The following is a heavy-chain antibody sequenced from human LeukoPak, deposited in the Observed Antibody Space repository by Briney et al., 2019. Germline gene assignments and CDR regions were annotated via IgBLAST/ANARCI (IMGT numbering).Heavy chain of an antibody. CDR3: TGQRGYGDYEGY. D-gene: IGHD4-17*01. J-gene: IGHJ4*02. V-gene: IGHV4-34*01. CDR2: INHSGIT. Sequence: SETLSLTCAVYGGSFSGYCWSWIRHPPGGGLEWSGEINHSGITNYNPPLKSRATLPVHKSKNQSSLKLSSVTAAPTARHYFTGQRGYGDYEGYWGQGTLVTVSS. CDR1: GGSFSGYC.